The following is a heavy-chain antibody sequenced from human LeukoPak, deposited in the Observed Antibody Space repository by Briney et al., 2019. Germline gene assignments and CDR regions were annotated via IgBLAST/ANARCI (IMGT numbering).Heavy chain of an antibody. J-gene: IGHJ4*02. V-gene: IGHV4-4*09. CDR3: ARRTPGSQLGDYVAYYFDL. Sequence: SETLSLTCTVSGDSIRTNSWIWVRQPPEKGLEWIGYIYSRGTTKYNPSLKSRGTISIDSSKDQLSLKLTSVTAADTAVYYCARRTPGSQLGDYVAYYFDLWGLGALVTVSS. CDR2: IYSRGTT. CDR1: GDSIRTNS. D-gene: IGHD3-10*02.